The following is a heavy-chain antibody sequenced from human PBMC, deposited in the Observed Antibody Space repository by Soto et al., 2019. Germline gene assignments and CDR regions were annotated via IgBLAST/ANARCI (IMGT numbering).Heavy chain of an antibody. D-gene: IGHD3-16*01. CDR1: GGSISSSSYY. CDR2: IYYSGST. J-gene: IGHJ6*03. Sequence: SETLSLTCTVSGGSISSSSYYWGWIRQPPGKGLEWIGSIYYSGSTYYNPSLKSRVTISVDTSKNQFSLKLSSVTAADTAVYYCARYRLGNPNDDYMDYMDVWGKGTTVTVSS. V-gene: IGHV4-39*01. CDR3: ARYRLGNPNDDYMDYMDV.